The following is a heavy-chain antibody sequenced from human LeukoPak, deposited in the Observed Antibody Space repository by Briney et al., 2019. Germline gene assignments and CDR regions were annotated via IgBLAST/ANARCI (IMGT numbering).Heavy chain of an antibody. J-gene: IGHJ5*01. V-gene: IGHV4-59*03. CDR1: GGSITRYY. CDR3: VKSREDCGGDCPNWFES. D-gene: IGHD2-21*02. Sequence: SETLSLTCTVSGGSITRYYWSCIRQPPGKGLEWIGYIYYRVSTNHNPSLTSRVTLAVPTSRNPFSLKVRSVAAADTAVYYCVKSREDCGGDCPNWFESWGQGILVTVSS. CDR2: IYYRVST.